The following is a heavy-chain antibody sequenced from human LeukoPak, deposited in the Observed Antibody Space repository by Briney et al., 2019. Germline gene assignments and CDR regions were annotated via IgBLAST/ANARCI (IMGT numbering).Heavy chain of an antibody. CDR1: GFSFSDHW. D-gene: IGHD2-2*01. J-gene: IGHJ6*03. Sequence: GGSLRLSCVASGFSFSDHWMNWFRQAPGKGLEWVANIKQDGSEKYYVDSVKGRFTISRDNAKNSLYLQMNSLRAEDTAVYYCARGPDCSSTSCYVWYYYYYMDVWGKGTTVTVSS. CDR2: IKQDGSEK. CDR3: ARGPDCSSTSCYVWYYYYYMDV. V-gene: IGHV3-7*01.